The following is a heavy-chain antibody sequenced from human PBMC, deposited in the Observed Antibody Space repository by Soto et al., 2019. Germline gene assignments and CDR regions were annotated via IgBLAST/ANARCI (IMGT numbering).Heavy chain of an antibody. CDR1: GYSFTNYW. CDR3: ARRPSHYYGMDV. J-gene: IGHJ6*02. Sequence: HGESLKIACKGSGYSFTNYWIGWVRQMPGKGLEWMGIIYPDDSDIRYSPSFQGQVTISADKSITTAYLQWSSLKASDTAMYYCARRPSHYYGMDVWGQGTTVTVSS. CDR2: IYPDDSDI. V-gene: IGHV5-51*01.